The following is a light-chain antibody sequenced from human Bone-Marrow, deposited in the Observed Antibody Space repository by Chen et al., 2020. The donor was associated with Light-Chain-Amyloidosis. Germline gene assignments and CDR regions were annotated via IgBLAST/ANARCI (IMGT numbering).Light chain of an antibody. V-gene: IGLV2-14*01. J-gene: IGLJ1*01. Sequence: QSALTQPASVSGSPGQSITISCTGTSSDVGGDNHVSWYQQHPDKAPKLMIYEVTNRPSWVPVRFSGSKSDNTASLTISGLHTEDEADYFCSSYTITDTLVFGSGTRVTVL. CDR1: SSDVGGDNH. CDR3: SSYTITDTLV. CDR2: EVT.